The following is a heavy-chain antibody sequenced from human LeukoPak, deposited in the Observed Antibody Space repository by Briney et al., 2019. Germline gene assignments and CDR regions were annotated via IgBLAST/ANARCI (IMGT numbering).Heavy chain of an antibody. CDR2: INTDGSST. J-gene: IGHJ4*02. Sequence: GSLRLSCAASGFTFSSYWMHWVRQAPGKGLVWVSRINTDGSSTSYADSVKGRFTISRDNAKNTLYLQMNSLRAEDTAVYYCARDDFWSGKTVWGQGTLVTVSS. CDR3: ARDDFWSGKTV. V-gene: IGHV3-74*01. D-gene: IGHD3-3*01. CDR1: GFTFSSYW.